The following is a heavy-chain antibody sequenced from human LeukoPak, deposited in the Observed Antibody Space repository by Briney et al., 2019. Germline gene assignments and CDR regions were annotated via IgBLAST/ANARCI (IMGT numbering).Heavy chain of an antibody. CDR1: GFTFSDHY. CDR2: SRNKAKGYTT. D-gene: IGHD3-16*01. CDR3: VRGDPGATAPYYGMDV. J-gene: IGHJ6*02. V-gene: IGHV3-72*01. Sequence: GGSLRLSCVASGFTFSDHYMDWARQAPGKGLEWVGRSRNKAKGYTTEYAASVAGRFTVSRDDSKNSVYLQMISLRSEDTAVYYCVRGDPGATAPYYGMDVWGQGTTVTVSS.